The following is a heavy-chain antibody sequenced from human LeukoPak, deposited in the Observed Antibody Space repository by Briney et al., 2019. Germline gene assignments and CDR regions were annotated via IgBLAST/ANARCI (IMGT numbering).Heavy chain of an antibody. D-gene: IGHD2-2*01. CDR2: ISYDGSNK. V-gene: IGHV3-30*19. Sequence: GGSLRLSCAASGFTFNSYGMHWVRQALGKGLEWVAVISYDGSNKYYADSVKGRFTISRDNSKNTLYLQMNSLRAEDTAVYYCARDYVPAAIGPVDYWGQGTLVTVSS. CDR3: ARDYVPAAIGPVDY. J-gene: IGHJ4*02. CDR1: GFTFNSYG.